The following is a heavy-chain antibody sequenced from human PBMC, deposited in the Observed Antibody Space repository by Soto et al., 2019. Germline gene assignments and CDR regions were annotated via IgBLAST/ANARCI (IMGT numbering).Heavy chain of an antibody. V-gene: IGHV4-31*03. J-gene: IGHJ4*02. Sequence: QVQLQESGPGLVKPSQTLSLTCTVSGGSISSGDYYWNWIRQHPGKGLEWIGYIYYSGSTYYNPSLKSRVSISVDTSNNQFSLELSSVTAADTAVYYCARNPVRGRGYFDSWGQGTLVTVSS. CDR3: ARNPVRGRGYFDS. CDR1: GGSISSGDYY. CDR2: IYYSGST. D-gene: IGHD3-16*01.